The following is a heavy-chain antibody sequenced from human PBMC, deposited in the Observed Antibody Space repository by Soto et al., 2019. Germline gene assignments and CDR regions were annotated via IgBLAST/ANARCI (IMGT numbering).Heavy chain of an antibody. V-gene: IGHV3-23*01. CDR1: GFTFSSYA. CDR2: ISGSGGST. CDR3: AKDWNRGIVVVPAAMKPIGY. Sequence: EVQLLESGGGLVQPGGSLRLSCAASGFTFSSYAMSWVRQAPGKGLEWVSAISGSGGSTYYADSVKGRFTIARDNSKNTLYLQMNSLRAEDTAVYYCAKDWNRGIVVVPAAMKPIGYWGRGPLVTVSS. D-gene: IGHD2-2*01. J-gene: IGHJ4*02.